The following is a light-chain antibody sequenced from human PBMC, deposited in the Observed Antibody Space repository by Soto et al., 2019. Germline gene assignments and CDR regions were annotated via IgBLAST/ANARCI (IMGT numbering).Light chain of an antibody. CDR2: GNS. V-gene: IGLV1-40*01. CDR1: SSNIGAGYD. Sequence: QPVLTQPPSVSGAPGQRVTISCTASSSNIGAGYDVHWYQQLPGTAPKLLIYGNSNRPSGVPDRFSGSKSGTSASLAITGLQAEDEADYYCQYYDSSLSGYVFGTGTKVTVL. J-gene: IGLJ1*01. CDR3: QYYDSSLSGYV.